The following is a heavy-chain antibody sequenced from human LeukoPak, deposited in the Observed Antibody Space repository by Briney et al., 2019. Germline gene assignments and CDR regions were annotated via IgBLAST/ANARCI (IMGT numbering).Heavy chain of an antibody. CDR1: GGTFSSYA. CDR3: ARGLGNFDF. J-gene: IGHJ4*02. D-gene: IGHD3-10*01. V-gene: IGHV1-69*13. Sequence: SVKVSCKASGGTFSSYAISWVRQAPGQGLEWMGEVIPIFGPANYAQKFQGRVTMTADESTNTAHMELSSLRFEDTAVYYCARGLGNFDFWGQGTLVTVSS. CDR2: VIPIFGPA.